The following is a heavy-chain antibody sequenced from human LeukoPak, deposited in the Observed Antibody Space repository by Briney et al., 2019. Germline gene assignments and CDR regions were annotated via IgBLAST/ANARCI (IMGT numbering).Heavy chain of an antibody. CDR2: ISSSSSYI. CDR1: GFTFSTYS. D-gene: IGHD6-13*01. J-gene: IGHJ5*02. V-gene: IGHV3-21*01. CDR3: ARDLGAAAGCWFDP. Sequence: PGGSLRLSCAASGFTFSTYSMNWVRQAPGKGLEWVSSISSSSSYIYYADSVKGRFTISRDNAKNSLYLQMNSLRAEDTAVYYCARDLGAAAGCWFDPWGQGTLVTVSS.